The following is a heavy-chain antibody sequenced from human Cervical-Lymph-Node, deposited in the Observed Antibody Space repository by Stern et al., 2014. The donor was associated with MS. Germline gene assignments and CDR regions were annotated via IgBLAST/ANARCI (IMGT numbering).Heavy chain of an antibody. Sequence: EVQLVESGGGLVQPGRSLRLSCAASGFTFDDYAMHWVRQAPGKGLEWVSGISWHSDDIVYVDSVKGRFTISRDNAKNSLYLLMNSLKPEDTALYYCAKSVVSGATTGEYNWFDSWGQGTLVTVSS. CDR1: GFTFDDYA. D-gene: IGHD7-27*01. V-gene: IGHV3-9*01. CDR2: ISWHSDDI. CDR3: AKSVVSGATTGEYNWFDS. J-gene: IGHJ5*01.